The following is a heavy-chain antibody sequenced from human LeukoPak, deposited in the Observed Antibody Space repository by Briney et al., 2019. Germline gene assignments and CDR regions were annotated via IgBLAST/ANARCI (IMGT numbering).Heavy chain of an antibody. J-gene: IGHJ4*02. CDR2: IYYSGST. Sequence: SETLSLTCTVSGDPISTSSDYKWTWIRQPPRKGLEWIGYIYYSGSTNYNPSLQSRVTISVDTSNNQFSLKLTSVTAADTAVYYCAREYSAFDYWGQGTLVTVSP. D-gene: IGHD5-12*01. V-gene: IGHV4-61*08. CDR1: GDPISTSSDY. CDR3: AREYSAFDY.